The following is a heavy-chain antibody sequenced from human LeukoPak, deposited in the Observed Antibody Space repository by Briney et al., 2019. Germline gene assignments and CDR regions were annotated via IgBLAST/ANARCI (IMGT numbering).Heavy chain of an antibody. D-gene: IGHD3-22*01. V-gene: IGHV3-9*01. CDR2: ISWNSGSI. CDR1: GFTFDDYA. J-gene: IGHJ5*02. Sequence: GRSLRLSCAASGFTFDDYAMHWVRQAPGKGLEWVSGISWNSGSIGYADSVKGRFTISRDNAKNSLYLQMNSLRAEDTALYYCAKGVSGYQGGWFDPWGQGTLVTASS. CDR3: AKGVSGYQGGWFDP.